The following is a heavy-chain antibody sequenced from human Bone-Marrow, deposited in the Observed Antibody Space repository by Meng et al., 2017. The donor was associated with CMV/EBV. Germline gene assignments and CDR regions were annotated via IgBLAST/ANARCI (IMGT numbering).Heavy chain of an antibody. V-gene: IGHV1-2*02. CDR3: ARGRGGSSSALLGY. J-gene: IGHJ4*02. CDR2: INPNSGGT. Sequence: ASVKVSCKASGYTFTGYYMHWVRQAPGQGLEWMGWINPNSGGTKYAQKFQGRVTMTRDTSISTAHMDLSRLRGDDTAVYYCARGRGGSSSALLGYWGQGTLVTVSS. D-gene: IGHD6-6*01. CDR1: GYTFTGYY.